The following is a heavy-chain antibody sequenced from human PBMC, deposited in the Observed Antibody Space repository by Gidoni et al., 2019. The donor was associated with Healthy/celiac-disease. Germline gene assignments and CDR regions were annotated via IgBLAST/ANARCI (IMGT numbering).Heavy chain of an antibody. CDR2: IYYRGST. D-gene: IGHD3-22*01. J-gene: IGHJ4*02. V-gene: IGHV4-39*01. CDR1: GGSSSSSSYY. CDR3: ARQVGYSSGYYLLPGYFDY. Sequence: QLQLQESGPGLVKPSETLSLTCTGSGGSSSSSSYYWGGIRQPPGKGLEGIGSIYYRGSTYYNPSLKSRVTISVDTYKNQFSLKLSSVTAADTAVYYCARQVGYSSGYYLLPGYFDYWGLGPLVTVSS.